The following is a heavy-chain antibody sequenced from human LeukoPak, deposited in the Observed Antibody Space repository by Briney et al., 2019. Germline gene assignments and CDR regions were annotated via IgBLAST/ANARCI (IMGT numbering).Heavy chain of an antibody. J-gene: IGHJ4*02. CDR2: ISGSGGST. CDR1: GFTFSSYA. D-gene: IGHD2-2*01. Sequence: GGSLRLSCAASGFTFSSYAMSWVRQAPRKGLEWVSAISGSGGSTYYADPVKGRFTISRDNSKNTLYLQMSSLRAEDTAVYYCAKESECSSSSCDFDYWGQGTLVTVSS. CDR3: AKESECSSSSCDFDY. V-gene: IGHV3-23*01.